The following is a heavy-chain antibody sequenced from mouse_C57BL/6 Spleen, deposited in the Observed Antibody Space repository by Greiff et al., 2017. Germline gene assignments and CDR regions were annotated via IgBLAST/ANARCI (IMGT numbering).Heavy chain of an antibody. Sequence: QVQLQQPGAELVKPGASVKMSCTASGYTFTSYWITWVQQRPGHGLAWIGEIYPGSGSTNYTEQFKSKATLTVDTSSSTAYMQLSSLASEDSAVSYCAREGGFGYWGQGATLTVST. CDR3: AREGGFGY. V-gene: IGHV1-55*01. CDR1: GYTFTSYW. CDR2: IYPGSGST. J-gene: IGHJ2*01.